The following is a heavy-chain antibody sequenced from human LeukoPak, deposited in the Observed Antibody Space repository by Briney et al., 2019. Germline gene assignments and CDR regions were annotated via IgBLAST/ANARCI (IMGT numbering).Heavy chain of an antibody. J-gene: IGHJ5*02. CDR1: GFTVSSNY. Sequence: GGSLRLSCAASGFTVSSNYMSWVRQAPGKGLEWVSIIYSGGSTYYADSAKGRFTISRDNSKNTLYLQMNSLRAEDTAVYFCARGEGSGWFSRKWFDPWGQGTLVTVSS. CDR2: IYSGGST. V-gene: IGHV3-66*01. CDR3: ARGEGSGWFSRKWFDP. D-gene: IGHD6-19*01.